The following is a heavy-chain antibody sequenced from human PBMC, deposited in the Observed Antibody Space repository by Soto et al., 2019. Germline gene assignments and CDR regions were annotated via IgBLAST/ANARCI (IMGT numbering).Heavy chain of an antibody. CDR3: ARESIAARGYYYYYYGMDV. Sequence: ASVKVSCTASGYTFTDPFRHWVRHAPGPGLEWMGWINPNSGGTNYAQKFQGWITMTRDTSISPAYMELSRLRSDDTAVYYCARESIAARGYYYYYYGMDVWGQGTTVTVSS. CDR1: GYTFTDPF. J-gene: IGHJ6*02. D-gene: IGHD6-6*01. V-gene: IGHV1-2*04. CDR2: INPNSGGT.